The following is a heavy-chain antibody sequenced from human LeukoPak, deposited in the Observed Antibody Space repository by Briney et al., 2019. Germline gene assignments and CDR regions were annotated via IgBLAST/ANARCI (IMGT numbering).Heavy chain of an antibody. CDR2: IYTSEST. J-gene: IGHJ2*01. CDR3: ARVVPAAARIFDL. D-gene: IGHD2-2*01. CDR1: GGSISSGSYY. Sequence: SQTLSLTCTVSGGSISSGSYYWSWMRQPAGKGLEWIGRIYTSESTNYNPSLKSRVTISVDTSKNQFSLKLSSVTAADTAVYYCARVVPAAARIFDLWGRGTLVTASS. V-gene: IGHV4-61*02.